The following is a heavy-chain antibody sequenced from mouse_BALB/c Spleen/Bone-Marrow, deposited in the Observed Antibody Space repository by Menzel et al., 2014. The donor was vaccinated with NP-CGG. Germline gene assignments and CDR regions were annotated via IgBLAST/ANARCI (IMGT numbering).Heavy chain of an antibody. V-gene: IGHV4-1*02. CDR3: QRLGYYGEFAY. CDR1: GLDFSRYW. J-gene: IGHJ3*01. Sequence: EVQGVESGGGLVQPGGSLRLSCAASGLDFSRYWMSWVRQAPGKGLQWIGEINPDSRTINYAPSLKEKFIISRDNAKNTRYLQMSKVRSEDTALYYCQRLGYYGEFAYWGQGTLVTGSA. D-gene: IGHD2-3*01. CDR2: INPDSRTI.